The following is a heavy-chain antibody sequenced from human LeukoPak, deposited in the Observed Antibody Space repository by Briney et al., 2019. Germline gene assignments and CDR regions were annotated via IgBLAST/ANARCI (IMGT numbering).Heavy chain of an antibody. CDR1: GGSISSGGYY. V-gene: IGHV4-30-2*01. D-gene: IGHD6-6*01. Sequence: SETLSLTCTVSGGSISSGGYYWSWIRQPPGKGLEWIGYIYHSGSTYYNPSLKSQVTISVDRSKNQFSLKLSSVTAADTAVYYCAREVAALSFDYWGQGTLVTVSS. CDR2: IYHSGST. J-gene: IGHJ4*02. CDR3: AREVAALSFDY.